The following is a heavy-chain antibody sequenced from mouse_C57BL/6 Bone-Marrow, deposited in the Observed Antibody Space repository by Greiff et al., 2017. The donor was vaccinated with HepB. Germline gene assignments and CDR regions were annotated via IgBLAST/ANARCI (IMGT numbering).Heavy chain of an antibody. CDR3: ARVDGYYGGFAY. V-gene: IGHV5-16*01. D-gene: IGHD2-3*01. CDR2: INYDGSST. J-gene: IGHJ3*01. CDR1: GFTFSDYY. Sequence: EVQRVESEGGLVQPGSSMKLSCTASGFTFSDYYMAWVRQVPEKGLEWVANINYDGSSTYYLDSLKSRFIISRDNAKNILYLQMSSLKSEDTATYYCARVDGYYGGFAYWGQGTLVTVSA.